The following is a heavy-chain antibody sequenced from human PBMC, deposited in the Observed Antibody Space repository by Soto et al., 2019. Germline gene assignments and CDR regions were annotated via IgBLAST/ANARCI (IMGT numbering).Heavy chain of an antibody. CDR1: GYTFTSYD. V-gene: IGHV1-8*01. CDR2: MNPNSGNT. D-gene: IGHD3-22*01. J-gene: IGHJ5*02. Sequence: ASVKVSCKASGYTFTSYDINWVRQATGQGLEWMGWMNPNSGNTGYAQKFQGRVTMTRNTSISTAYMELSSLRSEDTAVYYCARDPSVVIDSSGYSLGWFDPWGQGTLVTVSS. CDR3: ARDPSVVIDSSGYSLGWFDP.